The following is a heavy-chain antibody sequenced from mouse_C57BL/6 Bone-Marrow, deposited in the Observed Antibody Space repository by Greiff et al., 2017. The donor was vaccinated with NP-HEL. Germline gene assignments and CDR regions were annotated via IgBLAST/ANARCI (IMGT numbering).Heavy chain of an antibody. CDR3: ARMGHYYGSSPYFDY. J-gene: IGHJ2*01. CDR1: GYTFTSYW. V-gene: IGHV1-55*01. D-gene: IGHD1-1*01. CDR2: ISPGSGST. Sequence: QVQLQQSGAELVKPGASVKMSCKASGYTFTSYWITWVKQRPGQGLEWIGDISPGSGSTNYNEKFKSKATLTVDTSSSTAYMQLSSLTSEDSAVYYCARMGHYYGSSPYFDYWGQGTTLTVSS.